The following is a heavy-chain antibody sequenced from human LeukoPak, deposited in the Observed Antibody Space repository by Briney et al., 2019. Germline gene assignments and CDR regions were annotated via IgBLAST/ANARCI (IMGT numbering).Heavy chain of an antibody. CDR1: GFTFSSYE. V-gene: IGHV3-48*03. Sequence: GGSLRLSCVASGFTFSSYEMDWVRQAPGKGPEWVSYISSSGSTKYYPDSVKGRFIVSRDNAKNSLFLQVNSLRAEDTAVYYCARDHLTVAAFDHWGQGTLVTVSS. D-gene: IGHD6-19*01. J-gene: IGHJ4*02. CDR3: ARDHLTVAAFDH. CDR2: ISSSGSTK.